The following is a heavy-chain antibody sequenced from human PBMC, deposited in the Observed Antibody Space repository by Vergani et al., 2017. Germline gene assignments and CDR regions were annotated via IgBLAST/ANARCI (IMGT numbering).Heavy chain of an antibody. D-gene: IGHD4-17*01. CDR3: AQGWRLGGDYEVIDY. Sequence: QVQLVESGGGVVQPGRSLRLSCAASGFTFSSYGMHWVRQAPGKGLEWVAVISYDGSNKYYADSVKGRFTISRDNSKNTRYLQMNSLRAEDTAVDYCAQGWRLGGDYEVIDYWGQGTLVTVSS. CDR1: GFTFSSYG. J-gene: IGHJ4*02. CDR2: ISYDGSNK. V-gene: IGHV3-30*18.